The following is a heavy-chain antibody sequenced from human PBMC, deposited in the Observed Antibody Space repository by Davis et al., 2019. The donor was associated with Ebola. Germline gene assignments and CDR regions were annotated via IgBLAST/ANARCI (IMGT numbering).Heavy chain of an antibody. CDR1: GFTFSSYW. Sequence: GESLKISCAASGFTFSSYWMSWVRQAPGKGLEWVSAISGSGGSTYYADSVKGRFTISRDNSKNTLYLQMNSLRAEDTAVYYCARGRLSIVLMLGNAMDVWGQGTTVTVSS. V-gene: IGHV3-23*01. CDR3: ARGRLSIVLMLGNAMDV. D-gene: IGHD2-8*01. CDR2: ISGSGGST. J-gene: IGHJ6*02.